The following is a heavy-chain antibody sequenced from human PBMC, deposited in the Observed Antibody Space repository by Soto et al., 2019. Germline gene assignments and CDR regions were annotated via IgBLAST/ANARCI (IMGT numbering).Heavy chain of an antibody. CDR2: LWSDGSTR. CDR1: GFTLSSYG. V-gene: IGHV3-33*01. J-gene: IGHJ3*01. D-gene: IGHD6-19*01. CDR3: AREVAVAGVPPGGAFQV. Sequence: QVQLVESGGGVVQPGTSLRLSCAASGFTLSSYGMHWVRQAPGKGLEWVAVLWSDGSTRYYADSVEGRFTISRDISKNTLSLLMYSLRADDTAIYYCAREVAVAGVPPGGAFQVWGQGTMVTVSS.